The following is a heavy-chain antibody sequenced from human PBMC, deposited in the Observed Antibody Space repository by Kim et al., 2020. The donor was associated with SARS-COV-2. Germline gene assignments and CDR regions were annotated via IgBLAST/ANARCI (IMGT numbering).Heavy chain of an antibody. Sequence: GGSLRLSCAASGFTFNNFVMSWVRRAPGKGLEWVAVINGRGNTTYYADSVQGRFTISRDNSKTTLYLQMDSLNAEDTALYFCAKDAGEGRVYFDDWGRGTLVSVSS. V-gene: IGHV3-23*01. CDR3: AKDAGEGRVYFDD. J-gene: IGHJ4*02. D-gene: IGHD3-10*01. CDR2: INGRGNTT. CDR1: GFTFNNFV.